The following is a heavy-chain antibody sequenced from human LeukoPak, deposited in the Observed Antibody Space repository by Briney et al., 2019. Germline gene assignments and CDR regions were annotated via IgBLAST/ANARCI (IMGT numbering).Heavy chain of an antibody. CDR3: ARVNTATLPFDY. CDR1: GGSISSGDYY. Sequence: SETLSLTCTVSGGSISSGDYYWSWIRQPPGKGLEWIGYIYYSGSTYYNPSLKTRVTISVDTSKNQFSLKLSSVTAADTAVYYCARVNTATLPFDYWGQGTLVTVSS. CDR2: IYYSGST. V-gene: IGHV4-30-4*08. D-gene: IGHD5-18*01. J-gene: IGHJ4*02.